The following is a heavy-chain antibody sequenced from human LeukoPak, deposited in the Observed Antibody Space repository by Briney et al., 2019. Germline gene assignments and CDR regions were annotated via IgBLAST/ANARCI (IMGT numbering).Heavy chain of an antibody. CDR3: AKSMGYYVDVDAFDI. V-gene: IGHV3-30*18. CDR2: ISYDGSNK. J-gene: IGHJ3*02. D-gene: IGHD3-10*02. Sequence: GGSLRLSCAASGFTFSSYGMHWVRQAPGKGLEWVAVISYDGSNKYYADSVKGRFTISRDNSKNTLYLQMNSLRAEDTAVYYCAKSMGYYVDVDAFDIWGQGTMVTVSS. CDR1: GFTFSSYG.